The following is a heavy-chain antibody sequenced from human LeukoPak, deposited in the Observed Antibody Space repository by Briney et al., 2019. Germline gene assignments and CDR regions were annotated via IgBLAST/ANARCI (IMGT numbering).Heavy chain of an antibody. J-gene: IGHJ4*02. Sequence: GGSLRLSCAASGFTFSSYGMHWVRQAPGKGLEWVAVISYDGSNKYYADSVKGRFTISRDNSKNTLYLQMDSLRAEDTAVYYCAKDRGTMVRGSPGFDYWGQGTLVTVSS. CDR1: GFTFSSYG. V-gene: IGHV3-30*18. CDR2: ISYDGSNK. D-gene: IGHD3-10*01. CDR3: AKDRGTMVRGSPGFDY.